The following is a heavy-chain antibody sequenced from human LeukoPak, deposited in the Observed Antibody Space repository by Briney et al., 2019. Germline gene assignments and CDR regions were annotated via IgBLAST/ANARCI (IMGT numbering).Heavy chain of an antibody. CDR1: GGSFSGYY. CDR3: ASLLPSDWGSGEPNWFDP. J-gene: IGHJ5*02. CDR2: INHSGST. D-gene: IGHD7-27*01. Sequence: PSETLSLTCAAYGGSFSGYYWSWIRQPPGKGLEWIGEINHSGSTNYNPSLKSRVTISIDTSKNKFSLKLRSVTAADTAVYYCASLLPSDWGSGEPNWFDPWGQGTLVTVSS. V-gene: IGHV4-34*01.